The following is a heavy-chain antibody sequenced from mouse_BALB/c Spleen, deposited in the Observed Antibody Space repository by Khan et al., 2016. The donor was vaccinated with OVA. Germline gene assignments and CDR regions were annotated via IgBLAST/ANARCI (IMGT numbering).Heavy chain of an antibody. J-gene: IGHJ3*01. V-gene: IGHV3-2*02. CDR3: VRGWSY. CDR1: GYSITSDYA. D-gene: IGHD1-1*02. CDR2: INYSGST. Sequence: EVQLQESGPGLVKPSQSLSLTCTVTGYSITSDYAWNWIRQFPGNRLEWMGYINYSGSTSKKPSLKSRMSITRDTSRNQIFLQLNSVTTKDTATYYCVRGWSYWGQGTLVTVSA.